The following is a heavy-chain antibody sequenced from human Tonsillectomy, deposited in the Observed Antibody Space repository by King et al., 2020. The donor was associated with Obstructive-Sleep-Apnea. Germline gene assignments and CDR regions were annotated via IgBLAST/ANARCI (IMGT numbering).Heavy chain of an antibody. D-gene: IGHD2-15*01. V-gene: IGHV4-31*03. Sequence: QLQESGPGLVNPSQPLSLTCSVSGGSISSSTYYWSWIRQHPGKGLEFIGYIYHSGGTYYNPSLQSRVTISVDTSKNQFSLNLNSVTAADTAVYYCARESACTTGSCYPDYWGQGTLVTVSS. CDR3: ARESACTTGSCYPDY. CDR1: GGSISSSTYY. CDR2: IYHSGGT. J-gene: IGHJ4*02.